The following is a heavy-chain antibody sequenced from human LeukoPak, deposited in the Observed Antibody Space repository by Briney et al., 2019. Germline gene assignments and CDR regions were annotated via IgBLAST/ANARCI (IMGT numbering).Heavy chain of an antibody. Sequence: GRSLRLSCAASGFTFSSYAMQWVRQAPGKGLEWVAVISYVGSNKSYADSVKGRFTISRDNSKNTLYLQMNSLRAEDTAVYYCARDRGRYYYGSGSYSGPDYWGQGTLVTVSS. J-gene: IGHJ4*02. CDR2: ISYVGSNK. CDR1: GFTFSSYA. CDR3: ARDRGRYYYGSGSYSGPDY. D-gene: IGHD3-10*01. V-gene: IGHV3-30*04.